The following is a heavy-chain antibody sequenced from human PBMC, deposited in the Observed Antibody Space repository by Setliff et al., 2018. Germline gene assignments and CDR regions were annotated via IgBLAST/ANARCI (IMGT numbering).Heavy chain of an antibody. D-gene: IGHD3-3*01. V-gene: IGHV4-28*03. CDR1: GVSVNSLTW. CDR2: IYHDGNP. J-gene: IGHJ3*02. CDR3: ARVGYNFWSGYSPDAFDI. Sequence: SETLSLTCAVSGVSVNSLTWWSWVRQTPGKGLEWIGFIYHDGNPKFNPSVNYNPSLKSRVTMSIDKSKNQFSLNLRSVTAADTAVYYCARVGYNFWSGYSPDAFDIWGQGTMVTVSS.